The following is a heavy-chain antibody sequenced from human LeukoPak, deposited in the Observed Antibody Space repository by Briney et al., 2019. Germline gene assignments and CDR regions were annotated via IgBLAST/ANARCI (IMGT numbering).Heavy chain of an antibody. J-gene: IGHJ6*02. CDR3: ARGGGLDV. Sequence: PGRSLRLSCAASGFTFSDYAMHWARQAPGKGLEWVASINHNGNVNYYVDSVKGRFTISRDNAKNSLYLQMSNLRAEDTAVYFCARGGGLDVWGQGATVTVSS. CDR1: GFTFSDYA. D-gene: IGHD3-16*01. CDR2: INHNGNVN. V-gene: IGHV3-7*03.